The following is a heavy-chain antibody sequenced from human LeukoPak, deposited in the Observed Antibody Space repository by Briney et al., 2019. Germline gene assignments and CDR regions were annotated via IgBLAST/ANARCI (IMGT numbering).Heavy chain of an antibody. CDR3: ARGGSTHYDFWSGYYSTMYYFDY. Sequence: SETPSLTCTVSGGSISSYYWSWIRQPPGKGLEWIGYIYYSGSTNYNPSLKSRVTISVDTSKNQFSLKLSSVTAADTAVYYCARGGSTHYDFWSGYYSTMYYFDYWGQGTLVTVSS. D-gene: IGHD3-3*01. V-gene: IGHV4-59*01. CDR2: IYYSGST. CDR1: GGSISSYY. J-gene: IGHJ4*01.